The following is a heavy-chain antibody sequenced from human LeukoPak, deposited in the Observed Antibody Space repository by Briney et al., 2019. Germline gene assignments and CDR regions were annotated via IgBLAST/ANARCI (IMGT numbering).Heavy chain of an antibody. D-gene: IGHD5-18*01. CDR3: ARDESVENSYQECIYIDV. J-gene: IGHJ6*04. CDR2: IKRDGGEK. V-gene: IGHV3-7*01. Sequence: GSRLPSCVASGFNFGSYWMSWVRQAPGKGLEWVANIKRDGGEKYYVDSVKGRFTISRDNAKKSLYLQMNSLRGDDTAVYFCARDESVENSYQECIYIDVWGEGTTVIVSS. CDR1: GFNFGSYW.